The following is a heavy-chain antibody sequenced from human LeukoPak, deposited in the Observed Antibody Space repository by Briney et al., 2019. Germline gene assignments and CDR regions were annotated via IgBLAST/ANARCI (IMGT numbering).Heavy chain of an antibody. D-gene: IGHD6-19*01. J-gene: IGHJ4*02. CDR1: GFTFSSYA. V-gene: IGHV3-30*04. CDR3: AKQGGQWLVLPKNYFDY. Sequence: GGSLRLSCAASGFTFSSYAMHWVRQAPGKGLEWVAVISYDGSNKYYADSVKGRFTISRDNSNNTLYLQMNSLRAEDTAVYYCAKQGGQWLVLPKNYFDYWGQGTLVTVSS. CDR2: ISYDGSNK.